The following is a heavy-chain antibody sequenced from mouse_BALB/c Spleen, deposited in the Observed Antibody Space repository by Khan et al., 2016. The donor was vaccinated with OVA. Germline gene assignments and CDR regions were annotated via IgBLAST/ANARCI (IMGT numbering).Heavy chain of an antibody. Sequence: VQLQQSGLELVKPGASVKMSCTASGYTFTSSVIHWVRQKSGQGLDWIGYIYPFNDGTKYNEKFEGKATLTSDKSSSTAYMELSSLTSEDAVVYYCARNYRYDVYFESWGQGTTLTVSS. CDR3: ARNYRYDVYFES. D-gene: IGHD2-14*01. J-gene: IGHJ2*01. CDR2: IYPFNDGT. CDR1: GYTFTSSV. V-gene: IGHV1S136*01.